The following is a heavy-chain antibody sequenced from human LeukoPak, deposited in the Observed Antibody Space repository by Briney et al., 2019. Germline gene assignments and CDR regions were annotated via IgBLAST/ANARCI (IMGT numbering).Heavy chain of an antibody. CDR3: ARGRYCSSTSCLGRVDY. D-gene: IGHD2-2*01. CDR2: IIPIFGTA. J-gene: IGHJ4*02. Sequence: ASVKVSCKASGGTFSSYAISWVRQAPGLGLEWMGRIIPIFGTANYAQKFQGRVTITTDESTSTAYMELSSLRSEDTAVYYCARGRYCSSTSCLGRVDYWGQGTLVTVSS. V-gene: IGHV1-69*05. CDR1: GGTFSSYA.